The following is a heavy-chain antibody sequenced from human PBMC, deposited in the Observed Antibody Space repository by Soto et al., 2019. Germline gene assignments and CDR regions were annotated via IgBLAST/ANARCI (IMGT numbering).Heavy chain of an antibody. CDR3: ASTCSGSSCYWWGNDAFDI. CDR2: IWYDGSNK. V-gene: IGHV3-33*01. J-gene: IGHJ3*02. Sequence: SGGSMRLSCAASGFSISSYGMHWVRQAPGKGLEWVAVIWYDGSNKYYADSVKGRFTISRDNSKNTLYLQMNSLRAEDTAVYYCASTCSGSSCYWWGNDAFDIWGQGTMVTVSS. CDR1: GFSISSYG. D-gene: IGHD2-15*01.